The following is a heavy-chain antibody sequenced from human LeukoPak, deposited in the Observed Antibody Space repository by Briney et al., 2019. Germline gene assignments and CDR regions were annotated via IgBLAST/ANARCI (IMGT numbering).Heavy chain of an antibody. V-gene: IGHV1-2*02. CDR3: ARERRGGSYAGPAFDI. J-gene: IGHJ3*02. CDR1: GYTFTGYY. Sequence: ASVKVSCKASGYTFTGYYMHWVRQAPGQGLELMGWINPNSGGTTYAQKFQGRVTITRDRSISTAYMELSRLRSDDPAVYYCARERRGGSYAGPAFDIWGQGTMVTVSS. D-gene: IGHD1-26*01. CDR2: INPNSGGT.